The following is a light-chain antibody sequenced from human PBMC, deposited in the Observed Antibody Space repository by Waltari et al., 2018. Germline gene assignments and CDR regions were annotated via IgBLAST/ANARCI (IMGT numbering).Light chain of an antibody. J-gene: IGLJ2*01. CDR1: SSNLGNYH. CDR2: END. Sequence: QSVLTQPPSVSAAPGQKVTISCSGSSSNLGNYHVSCYYQLPGAAPTLLIYENDERPSGNPDRFSAAKSGTSATLGITGLQIGDEADYYCATWDNSLTAVVFGGGTKLTVL. CDR3: ATWDNSLTAVV. V-gene: IGLV1-51*01.